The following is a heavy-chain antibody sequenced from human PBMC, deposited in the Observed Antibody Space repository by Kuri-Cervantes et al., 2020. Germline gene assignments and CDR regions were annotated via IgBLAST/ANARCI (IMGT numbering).Heavy chain of an antibody. CDR2: INHSGST. Sequence: SETLSLTCAVYGGSFSGYYWGWIRQPPGKGLEWIGEINHSGSTNYNPSLKSRVTISVDTSKNQFSLKLSSVTAADTAVYYCARVSIAVAGVIDYWGQGTLVTVSS. CDR3: ARVSIAVAGVIDY. V-gene: IGHV4-34*01. D-gene: IGHD6-19*01. J-gene: IGHJ4*02. CDR1: GGSFSGYY.